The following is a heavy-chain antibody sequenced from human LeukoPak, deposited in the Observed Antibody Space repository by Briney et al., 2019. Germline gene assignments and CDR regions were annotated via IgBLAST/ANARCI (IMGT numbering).Heavy chain of an antibody. CDR1: GFTFRNYN. Sequence: GGSLRLSCAASGFTFRNYNMRWVRQPPGKGLEWVAFIRNDGGNKNYADSVKGRFTISRDNSKNTLYLQMDSLRAEDMAVYYCAKDSSGWATDYWGQGTLVTVSS. D-gene: IGHD6-19*01. J-gene: IGHJ4*02. V-gene: IGHV3-30*02. CDR3: AKDSSGWATDY. CDR2: IRNDGGNK.